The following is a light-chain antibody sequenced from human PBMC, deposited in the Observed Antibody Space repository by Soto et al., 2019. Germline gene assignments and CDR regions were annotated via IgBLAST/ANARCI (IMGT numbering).Light chain of an antibody. V-gene: IGKV3-11*01. Sequence: EIVLTQSPATLSLSPGERATLSCRASQSVSSCLAWYQQKPGQAPRLLIYDASNRATGIPARFSGSGSGTDFNLTISSLEPEDFAVYYWQQRSNWPLTFGGGTKVEIK. CDR2: DAS. CDR1: QSVSSC. CDR3: QQRSNWPLT. J-gene: IGKJ4*01.